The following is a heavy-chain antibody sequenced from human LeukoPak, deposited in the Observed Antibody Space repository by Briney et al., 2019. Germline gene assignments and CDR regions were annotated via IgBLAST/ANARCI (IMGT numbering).Heavy chain of an antibody. CDR3: ARNRRIVVVPAAIYMDV. CDR1: GGSFSGYY. D-gene: IGHD2-2*02. V-gene: IGHV4-34*01. J-gene: IGHJ6*03. CDR2: INHSGST. Sequence: SETLSLTCAVYGGSFSGYYWSWIRQPPGKGLEWIGEINHSGSTNYNPSLKSRVTISVDTSKNQFSLKLSSVTAADTAVYYCARNRRIVVVPAAIYMDVWGKGTTVTVSS.